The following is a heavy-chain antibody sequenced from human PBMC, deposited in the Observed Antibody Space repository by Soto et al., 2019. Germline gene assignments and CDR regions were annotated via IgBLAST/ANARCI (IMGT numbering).Heavy chain of an antibody. CDR3: ARGKQWLVLGGAFDI. CDR2: IWYDGSNK. CDR1: GFTFSSYG. V-gene: IGHV3-33*01. J-gene: IGHJ3*02. D-gene: IGHD6-19*01. Sequence: QVQLVESGGGVVQPGRSLRLSCAASGFTFSSYGMHWVRQAPGKGLEWVAVIWYDGSNKYYADSVKGRFTISRDNSKNTLYLQMNSLRAEDTAVYYCARGKQWLVLGGAFDICGQGTMVTVSS.